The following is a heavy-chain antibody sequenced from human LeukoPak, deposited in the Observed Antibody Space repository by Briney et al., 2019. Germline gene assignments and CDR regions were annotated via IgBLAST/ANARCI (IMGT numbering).Heavy chain of an antibody. V-gene: IGHV1-2*02. CDR1: GYTFTGYY. CDR3: AREGCRGGGCYSFDF. D-gene: IGHD2-15*01. CDR2: INPNSGGT. Sequence: ASVKVSCKASGYTFTGYYMHWVRQAPGQGLEWMGWINPNSGGTNYAQKFQGRVTMTRDTSISTVYVELNRLRSDDTAVYYCAREGCRGGGCYSFDFWGQGALVTVSS. J-gene: IGHJ4*02.